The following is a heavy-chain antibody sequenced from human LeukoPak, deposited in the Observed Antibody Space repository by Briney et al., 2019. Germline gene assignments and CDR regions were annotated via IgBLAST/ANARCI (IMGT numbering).Heavy chain of an antibody. J-gene: IGHJ5*02. CDR2: ISAYNGNT. CDR1: GYTFTSYD. Sequence: GASVKVSCKASGYTFTSYDINWVRQATGQGLEWMGWISAYNGNTNYAQKLQGRVTMTTDTSTSTAYMELRSLRSDDTAVYYCARSSVGVVVLNWFDPWGQGTLVTVSS. D-gene: IGHD2-15*01. V-gene: IGHV1-18*01. CDR3: ARSSVGVVVLNWFDP.